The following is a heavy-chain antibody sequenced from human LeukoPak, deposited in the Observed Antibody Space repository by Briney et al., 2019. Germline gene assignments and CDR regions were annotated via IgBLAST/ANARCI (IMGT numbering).Heavy chain of an antibody. D-gene: IGHD6-13*01. J-gene: IGHJ4*02. CDR2: INPSGGST. V-gene: IGHV1-46*01. Sequence: ASVTVSCKASGYTFTSYYMHWVRQAPGQGLEWMGIINPSGGSTSYAQKFQGRVTMTRDTSTSTVYMELSSLRSEDTAVYYCARDRLRIAAAGTPYFWGQGTLVTVSS. CDR3: ARDRLRIAAAGTPYF. CDR1: GYTFTSYY.